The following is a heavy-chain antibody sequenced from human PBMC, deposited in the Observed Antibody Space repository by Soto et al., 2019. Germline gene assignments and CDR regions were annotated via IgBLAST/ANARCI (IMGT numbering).Heavy chain of an antibody. CDR2: IWYDGSNK. J-gene: IGHJ2*01. Sequence: QVQLVESGGGVVQPGRSLRLSCAASGFTFSSYGMHWVRQAPGKGLEWVAVIWYDGSNKYYADSVKGRFTISRDNSKKTLYLHMNSLRAEDMAVYYCARDRPVTGTTRRGDWYFDLWGRGTLVTVSS. CDR3: ARDRPVTGTTRRGDWYFDL. D-gene: IGHD1-7*01. V-gene: IGHV3-33*01. CDR1: GFTFSSYG.